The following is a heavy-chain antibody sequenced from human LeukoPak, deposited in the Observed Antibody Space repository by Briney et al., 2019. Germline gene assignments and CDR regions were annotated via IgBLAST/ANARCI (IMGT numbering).Heavy chain of an antibody. D-gene: IGHD5-18*01. CDR3: AKDIRRGYNYGYDQFAY. V-gene: IGHV3-30*02. CDR1: GFTFSNYG. CDR2: IPYDGSNN. Sequence: GGSLRLSCAASGFTFSNYGMHWARQAPGTGLERVGFIPYDGSNNSYADSVKGRFTISRDNSKNTLYLQMNSLRVEDTAVYYCAKDIRRGYNYGYDQFAYWGQGTLVTVSS. J-gene: IGHJ4*02.